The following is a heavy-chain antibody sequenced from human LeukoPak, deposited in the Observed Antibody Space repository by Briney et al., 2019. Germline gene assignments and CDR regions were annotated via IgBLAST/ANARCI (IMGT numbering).Heavy chain of an antibody. D-gene: IGHD6-13*01. Sequence: GGSLRLSCEGSGFTFSIFVMTWVRQAPGKGLVWVSRINSDGSITTYADSVKGRFTISRDNAKNTLYLQMNSLRVDDTAVYYCAGGISATGGGWGQGTMVTVSS. J-gene: IGHJ3*01. V-gene: IGHV3-74*01. CDR3: AGGISATGGG. CDR2: INSDGSIT. CDR1: GFTFSIFV.